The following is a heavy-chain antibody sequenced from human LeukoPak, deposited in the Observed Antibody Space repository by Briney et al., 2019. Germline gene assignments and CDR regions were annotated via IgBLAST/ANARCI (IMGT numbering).Heavy chain of an antibody. Sequence: AGGSLRLSCAASGFTFSSYWMHWVRQAPGKGLVWVSHINSDASSTGYADSAKGRFTISRDNAKNTLYLQMNSLRAEDTAVYYCASRNTYYYYGIDVWGQGTTVTVSS. CDR2: INSDASST. V-gene: IGHV3-74*01. J-gene: IGHJ6*02. D-gene: IGHD1-14*01. CDR1: GFTFSSYW. CDR3: ASRNTYYYYGIDV.